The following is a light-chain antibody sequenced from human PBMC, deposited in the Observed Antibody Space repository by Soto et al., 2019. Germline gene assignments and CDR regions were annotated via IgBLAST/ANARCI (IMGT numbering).Light chain of an antibody. CDR3: QQYDSSPRT. Sequence: EIVLTQSPGTLSLSPGERATLSFMASQSVSSSYLAWYQQKSGQAPRLLIYSASRRATGIPDRFTGSGSGTDFTLTINRVEPEDFAVYYCQQYDSSPRTFGQGTKVDIK. J-gene: IGKJ1*01. V-gene: IGKV3-20*01. CDR2: SAS. CDR1: QSVSSSY.